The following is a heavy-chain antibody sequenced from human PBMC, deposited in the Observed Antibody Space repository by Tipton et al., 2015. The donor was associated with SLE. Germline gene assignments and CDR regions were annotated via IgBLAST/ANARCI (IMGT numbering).Heavy chain of an antibody. V-gene: IGHV4-38-2*01. Sequence: TLSLTCGVSGHSISSGYYWGWVRQTPGKGLEWIGANYYTGRSNTYYNPSLESRVTISVDAFTNQFSLRLTSVTAADTAIYYCARSTIFRGWFDPWSQVTLVTVSS. CDR2: NYYTGRSNT. CDR1: GHSISSGYY. J-gene: IGHJ5*02. CDR3: ARSTIFRGWFDP. D-gene: IGHD3-3*01.